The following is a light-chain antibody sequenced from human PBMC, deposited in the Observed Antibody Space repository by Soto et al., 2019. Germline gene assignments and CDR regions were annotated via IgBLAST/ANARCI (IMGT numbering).Light chain of an antibody. CDR1: SSNIGSNT. CDR2: SNN. V-gene: IGLV1-44*01. CDR3: AAWDDSLNGYV. J-gene: IGLJ1*01. Sequence: QSALAQPPSASGTPWQRVTISCSESSSNIGSNTVNWYQQLPGTAPKLLIYSNNQRPSGVPDRFSGSKSGTSAPLAISGLQSEDEADYYCAAWDDSLNGYVFGTGTKVTVL.